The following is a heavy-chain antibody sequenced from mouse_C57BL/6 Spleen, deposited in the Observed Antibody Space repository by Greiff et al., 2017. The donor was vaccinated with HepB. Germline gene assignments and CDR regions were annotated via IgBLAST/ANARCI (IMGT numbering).Heavy chain of an antibody. CDR2: INPNNGGT. Sequence: EVQLQQSGPELVKPGASVKISCKASGYTFTDYYMNWVKQSHGKSLEWIGDINPNNGGTSYNQKFKGKATLTVDKSSSTAYMELRSLTSEDSAVYYCARAHYLYFDYWGQGTTLTVSS. J-gene: IGHJ2*01. CDR1: GYTFTDYY. CDR3: ARAHYLYFDY. V-gene: IGHV1-26*01. D-gene: IGHD1-1*02.